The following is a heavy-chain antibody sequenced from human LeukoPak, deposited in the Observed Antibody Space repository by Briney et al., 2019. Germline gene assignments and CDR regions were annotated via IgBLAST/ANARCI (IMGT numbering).Heavy chain of an antibody. V-gene: IGHV3-30*18. CDR2: ISYDGSNK. D-gene: IGHD4-17*01. J-gene: IGHJ4*02. Sequence: GRPLRLSCAASGFTFSSYGMHWVRQAPAKGLEWVAIISYDGSNKYYADSVKGRFTISRDNSKNTLYLQMNSLRAEDTAVYYCAKSTTVTQRGYFDYWGQGTLVTVSS. CDR1: GFTFSSYG. CDR3: AKSTTVTQRGYFDY.